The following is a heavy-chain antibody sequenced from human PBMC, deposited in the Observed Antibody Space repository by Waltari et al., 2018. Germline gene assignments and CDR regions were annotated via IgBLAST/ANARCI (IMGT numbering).Heavy chain of an antibody. Sequence: QVQLVQSGAEVKKPGSSVKVSCKASGGTFSSYTISWVRQAPGQGLEWMGRIIPILGIANYAQKFQGRVTITADKSTSTAYMELSSLRSEDTAVYYCAGVPAAIHYYYYYGMDVWGQGTTVTVSS. CDR2: IIPILGIA. V-gene: IGHV1-69*02. CDR3: AGVPAAIHYYYYYGMDV. CDR1: GGTFSSYT. J-gene: IGHJ6*02. D-gene: IGHD2-2*01.